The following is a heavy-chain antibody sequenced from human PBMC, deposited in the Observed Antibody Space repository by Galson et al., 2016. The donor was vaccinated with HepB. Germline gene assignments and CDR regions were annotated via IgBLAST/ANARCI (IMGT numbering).Heavy chain of an antibody. V-gene: IGHV3-23*01. D-gene: IGHD6-19*01. Sequence: SLRLSCAASGFSISIYSMNWVRQAPGKGLEWVSAIRGSGTGTSYTDSVKGWFTISRDNSKNTLYLQMSSLRAEDAAVYYCAKISFVGYNSGWGGSFDIWGRGTMVTVSS. CDR3: AKISFVGYNSGWGGSFDI. J-gene: IGHJ3*02. CDR1: GFSISIYS. CDR2: IRGSGTGT.